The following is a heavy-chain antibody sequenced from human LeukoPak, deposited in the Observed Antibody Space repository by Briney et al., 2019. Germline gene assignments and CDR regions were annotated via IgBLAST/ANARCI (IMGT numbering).Heavy chain of an antibody. CDR1: GYTFTSYH. V-gene: IGHV1-46*01. CDR2: IKSTGDTT. CDR3: VRDGCSGGSCGNWFDP. D-gene: IGHD2-15*01. J-gene: IGHJ5*02. Sequence: ASVKVSCKTSGYTFTSYHMHWVRQAPGQGLEWVAIIKSTGDTTVYAQKFQGRVAVTRDTSTSTVYMDLSSLSSEDTAVYYCVRDGCSGGSCGNWFDPWGQGTLVTVSS.